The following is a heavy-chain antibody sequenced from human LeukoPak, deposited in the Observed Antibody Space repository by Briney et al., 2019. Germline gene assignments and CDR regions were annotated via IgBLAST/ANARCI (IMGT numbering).Heavy chain of an antibody. V-gene: IGHV4-39*07. Sequence: SETLSLTCTVSGGSISSSSYYWGWTRQPPGKGLEWIGSIYYSGSTYYNPSLKSRVTISVDTSKNQFSLKLSSVTAADTAVYYCARAKDGSGNYYYYMDVWGKGTTVTISS. J-gene: IGHJ6*03. D-gene: IGHD3-10*01. CDR2: IYYSGST. CDR1: GGSISSSSYY. CDR3: ARAKDGSGNYYYYMDV.